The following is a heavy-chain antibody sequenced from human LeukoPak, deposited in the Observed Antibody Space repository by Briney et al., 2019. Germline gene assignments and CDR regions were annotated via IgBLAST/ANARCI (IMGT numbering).Heavy chain of an antibody. V-gene: IGHV3-23*01. J-gene: IGHJ2*01. CDR1: GFTFSSYA. CDR2: ISGSGGST. CDR3: AKGRARYSSGGSCYSPYWYFDL. Sequence: GGSLRLSCAASGFTFSSYAMSWVRQAPGKGLEWVSAISGSGGSTYYADSVKGRFTISRDNSKNTLYLQMNSLRAEDTAVYYCAKGRARYSSGGSCYSPYWYFDLWGRGTLVTVSS. D-gene: IGHD2-15*01.